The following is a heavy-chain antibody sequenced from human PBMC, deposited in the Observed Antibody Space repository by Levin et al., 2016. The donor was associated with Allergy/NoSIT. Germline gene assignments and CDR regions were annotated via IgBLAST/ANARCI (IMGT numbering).Heavy chain of an antibody. J-gene: IGHJ6*02. CDR3: TRDERAAARRPRYYYGMDV. CDR2: ISSGGTIT. Sequence: GESLKISCAASGFTFSDYEMSWVRQAPGKGLEWISYISSGGTITYYADSVKGRFTISRDNAKNSLFLQMNSLRAEDTALYYCTRDERAAARRPRYYYGMDVWGQGTTVTVSS. D-gene: IGHD6-13*01. CDR1: GFTFSDYE. V-gene: IGHV3-48*03.